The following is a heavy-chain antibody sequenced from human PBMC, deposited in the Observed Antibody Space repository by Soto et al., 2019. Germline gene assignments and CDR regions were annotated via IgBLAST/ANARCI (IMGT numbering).Heavy chain of an antibody. CDR3: AKQQTDYTDYGLLDV. V-gene: IGHV3-30*18. CDR2: ISFDGSTK. CDR1: GFTFTSFG. Sequence: GGSLRLSCAASGFTFTSFGMHWVRQAPGKGLEWVAVISFDGSTKYYADSVKGRFTISRDNSKNTLYLQIDSLRAEDTAEYYCAKQQTDYTDYGLLDVWGQGTTVTVSS. D-gene: IGHD4-17*01. J-gene: IGHJ6*02.